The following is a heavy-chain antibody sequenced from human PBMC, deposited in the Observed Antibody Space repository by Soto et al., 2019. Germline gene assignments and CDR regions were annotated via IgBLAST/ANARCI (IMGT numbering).Heavy chain of an antibody. J-gene: IGHJ4*02. CDR1: GGTFSTFG. CDR2: IIPFFGTA. CDR3: EKSAPMDAGDKYYYDF. Sequence: QVQLVQSGTEVKKTGSSVKVSCKASGGTFSTFGISWVRQAPGQGLEWMGGIIPFFGTARYSHKFEDRITITADESTNTVYMDLRSLTSEDTAIYYCEKSAPMDAGDKYYYDFWGQGALVTVSS. V-gene: IGHV1-69*01. D-gene: IGHD4-17*01.